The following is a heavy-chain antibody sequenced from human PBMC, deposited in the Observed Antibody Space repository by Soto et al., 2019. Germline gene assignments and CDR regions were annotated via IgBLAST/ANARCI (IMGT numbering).Heavy chain of an antibody. CDR2: ISGSGGGA. Sequence: GGSLRLSCAASGFTFSNYAMSWVRQAPGKGLEWVSGISGSGGGAAYADSVKGRFSISRDNSKNTLNLQMNSLRAEDTAAYYCAKGTRFSDSSVYPDAFDIWGQGTMVTVSS. CDR3: AKGTRFSDSSVYPDAFDI. J-gene: IGHJ3*02. D-gene: IGHD3-22*01. V-gene: IGHV3-23*01. CDR1: GFTFSNYA.